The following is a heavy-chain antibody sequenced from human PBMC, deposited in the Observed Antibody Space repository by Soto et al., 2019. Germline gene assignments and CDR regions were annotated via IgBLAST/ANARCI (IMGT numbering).Heavy chain of an antibody. Sequence: SVTVSCQASGDTIIRYAINWVRQAPGQGLEWMGGIIPMFGTANYAQKFKGRVTITAGESTSTVYMELSSLRSEDTAVYYCARVGPAHYYDSSGYYSPLDYWGQGTLVTVSS. CDR2: IIPMFGTA. CDR1: GDTIIRYA. V-gene: IGHV1-69*13. CDR3: ARVGPAHYYDSSGYYSPLDY. D-gene: IGHD3-22*01. J-gene: IGHJ4*02.